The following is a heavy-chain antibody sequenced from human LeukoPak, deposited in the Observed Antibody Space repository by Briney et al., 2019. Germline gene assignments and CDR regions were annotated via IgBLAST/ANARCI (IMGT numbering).Heavy chain of an antibody. D-gene: IGHD5-24*01. Sequence: GGSLRLSCAASGFTFSSYWMSWVSQAPGKGLEWVANIKQDGSENYYVDSVKGRFTISRDNAKNSLYLQMNSLRAEDTAVYYCARDSRDGYNRLDYWGQGTLVTVSS. CDR3: ARDSRDGYNRLDY. V-gene: IGHV3-7*01. CDR1: GFTFSSYW. CDR2: IKQDGSEN. J-gene: IGHJ4*02.